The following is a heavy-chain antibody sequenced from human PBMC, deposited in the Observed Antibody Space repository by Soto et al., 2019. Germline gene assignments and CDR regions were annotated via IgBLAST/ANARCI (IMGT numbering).Heavy chain of an antibody. V-gene: IGHV4-34*01. J-gene: IGHJ4*02. Sequence: SETLSLTCAVYGGSFSGYYWSWIRQPPGKGLEWIGEINHSGSTNYNPSLKSRVTISVDTSKNQFSLKLSSVTAADTAVYYCAIQRRRDGYNRKIPAGYWGQGTLVTVSS. CDR1: GGSFSGYY. D-gene: IGHD5-12*01. CDR2: INHSGST. CDR3: AIQRRRDGYNRKIPAGY.